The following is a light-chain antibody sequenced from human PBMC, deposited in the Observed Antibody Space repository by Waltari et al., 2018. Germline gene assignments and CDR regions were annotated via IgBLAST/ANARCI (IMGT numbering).Light chain of an antibody. J-gene: IGLJ2*01. V-gene: IGLV2-23*02. CDR3: LSYTTRISFV. CDR2: EVT. CDR1: RNDIGYSNH. Sequence: QPALTQPASVSGSPGQSITISCTGSRNDIGYSNHVCWYQQHPGKAPRPIISEVTERPSGVSDRFSGSKSGNTASLTISGLQAEDEADYYCLSYTTRISFVFGGGTKLSVL.